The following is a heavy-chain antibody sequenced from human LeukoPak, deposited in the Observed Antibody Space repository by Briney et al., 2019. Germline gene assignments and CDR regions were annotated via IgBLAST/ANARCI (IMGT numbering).Heavy chain of an antibody. CDR3: ARGNYESSGWYHFDY. CDR1: GYTFTGYY. Sequence: ASVKVSCKASGYTFTGYYMHWVRQAPGQGLEWMGWINPNSGGTNYAQKFQGRVTMTRDTSISTAYMELSRLRSDDTAVYYCARGNYESSGWYHFDYWGQGTLVTVSS. V-gene: IGHV1-2*02. CDR2: INPNSGGT. J-gene: IGHJ4*02. D-gene: IGHD3-22*01.